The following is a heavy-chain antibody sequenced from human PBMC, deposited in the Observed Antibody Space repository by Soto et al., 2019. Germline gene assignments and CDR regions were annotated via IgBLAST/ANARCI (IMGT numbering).Heavy chain of an antibody. D-gene: IGHD3-10*01. J-gene: IGHJ4*02. CDR1: GGIFSTYV. CDR2: IIPLFGTP. V-gene: IGHV1-69*01. Sequence: QVQLVQSGAEVKKPGSSVKVSCKASGGIFSTYVISWLRQAPGQGFGWRGGIIPLFGTPNYAQRFQGRVTITADESTSTAYMELSRLRSEDTAVYYCARDRDDYGSGNYYNRIDFWGQGTLVTVSS. CDR3: ARDRDDYGSGNYYNRIDF.